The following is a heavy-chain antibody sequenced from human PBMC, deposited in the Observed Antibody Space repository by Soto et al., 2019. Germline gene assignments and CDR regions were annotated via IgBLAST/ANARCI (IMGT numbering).Heavy chain of an antibody. Sequence: QVQLVQSGAEVKKPGSSVKVSCKASGGTFSSYTIRWVRQAPGPGLEWMGRIIPILGIANYAQRFQGRVTITADKSTRTAYMELSSLSSDDTAVYYCARAQGVAGGLAYWGQGTLVTVSS. V-gene: IGHV1-69*02. D-gene: IGHD6-19*01. CDR3: ARAQGVAGGLAY. J-gene: IGHJ4*02. CDR2: IIPILGIA. CDR1: GGTFSSYT.